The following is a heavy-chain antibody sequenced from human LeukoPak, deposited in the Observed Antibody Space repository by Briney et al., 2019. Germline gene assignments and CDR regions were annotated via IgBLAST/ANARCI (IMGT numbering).Heavy chain of an antibody. CDR2: LNHSGST. Sequence: PSETLSLTCAVYGGSLSGYSWSWIRQPPGKWLEWIWELNHSGSTNYNPSLKSRVTISVDTSKNQFSLKLSSVTAADSAFYYCARVPGRPAAVFDYWGQGTLVTVSS. CDR1: GGSLSGYS. CDR3: ARVPGRPAAVFDY. J-gene: IGHJ4*02. D-gene: IGHD2-2*01. V-gene: IGHV4-34*01.